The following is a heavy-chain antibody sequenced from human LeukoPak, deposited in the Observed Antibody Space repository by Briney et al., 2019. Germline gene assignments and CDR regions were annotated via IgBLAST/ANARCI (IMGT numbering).Heavy chain of an antibody. CDR2: ISGDGVST. J-gene: IGHJ4*02. CDR1: GLPIADFA. Sequence: GPSLTLSCVASGLPIADFAMHCVRQAPGKGLEWVSLISGDGVSTFYADSVKGRFSISRDNSKNSLYLEMNSLRTEDAAMYYCAKESGKFDYWGQGTLVAVSS. V-gene: IGHV3-43*02. CDR3: AKESGKFDY.